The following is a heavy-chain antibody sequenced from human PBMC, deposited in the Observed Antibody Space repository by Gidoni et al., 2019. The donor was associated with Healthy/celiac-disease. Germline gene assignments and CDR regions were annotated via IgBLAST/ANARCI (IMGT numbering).Heavy chain of an antibody. J-gene: IGHJ4*02. Sequence: QITLKESGPTLVKPTQTLTLTCTFSGFSLSTSGVGVGWIRQPPGKALEWLALIYLDDDKRYSPSLKSRLTITKDTSKNQVVLTMTNMDPVDTATYYCAHKAGRYSSSSFEEYYFDYWGQGTLVTVSS. CDR3: AHKAGRYSSSSFEEYYFDY. D-gene: IGHD6-6*01. CDR1: GFSLSTSGVG. CDR2: IYLDDDK. V-gene: IGHV2-5*02.